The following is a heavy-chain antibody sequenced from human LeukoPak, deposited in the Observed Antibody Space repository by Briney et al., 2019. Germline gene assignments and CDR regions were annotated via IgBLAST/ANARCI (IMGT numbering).Heavy chain of an antibody. D-gene: IGHD4-17*01. CDR3: ARSKGGGYGDHYLSPN. V-gene: IGHV1-69*05. CDR1: GGTFSSYA. J-gene: IGHJ4*02. CDR2: IIPIFGTA. Sequence: GASVNVSCKASGGTFSSYAISWVRQAPGQGLEWMGGIIPIFGTANYAQKFQGRVTITTDESTSTAYMELRSLRSDDTAVYYCARSKGGGYGDHYLSPNWGQGTLVTVSS.